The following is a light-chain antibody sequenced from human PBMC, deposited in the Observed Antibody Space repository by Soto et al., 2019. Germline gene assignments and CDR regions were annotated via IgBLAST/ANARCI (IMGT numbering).Light chain of an antibody. CDR1: QSVSSY. Sequence: EIVLTQSPATLSLSPGERATLSCRASQSVSSYLAWYQQKPGQAPRLLIYDASSRATGIPARFSGSESGTDFNLTISSLEPEDFAVYYCQQRSNWLTFGGGTKVEI. CDR2: DAS. V-gene: IGKV3-11*01. J-gene: IGKJ4*01. CDR3: QQRSNWLT.